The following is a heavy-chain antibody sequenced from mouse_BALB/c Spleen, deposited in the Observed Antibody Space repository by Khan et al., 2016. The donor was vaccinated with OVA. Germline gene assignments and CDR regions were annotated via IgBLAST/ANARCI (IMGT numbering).Heavy chain of an antibody. CDR2: IWGGGGT. CDR1: GFSLSRYN. V-gene: IGHV2-6-4*01. J-gene: IGHJ4*01. Sequence: QVQLKQSGPGLVAPSQSLSITCTVSGFSLSRYNIHWVRQPPGKGLEWLGMIWGGGGTDYNSTIKSRLCISKDNYKSQAFLKMNSLQTDDTAMYYCARADDRYEGYCAMDYWGRGTSVTVSS. CDR3: ARADDRYEGYCAMDY. D-gene: IGHD2-14*01.